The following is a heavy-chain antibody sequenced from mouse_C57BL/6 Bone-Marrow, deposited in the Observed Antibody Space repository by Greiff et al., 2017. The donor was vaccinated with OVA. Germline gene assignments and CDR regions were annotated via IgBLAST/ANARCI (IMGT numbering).Heavy chain of an antibody. CDR2: ISNGGGST. J-gene: IGHJ4*01. Sequence: EVQLVESGGGLVQPGGSLKLSCAASGFTFSDYYMYWVRQTPEKRLEWVAYISNGGGSTYYPDTVKGRFTISRDNAKNTLYLQMSRLKSEDTAMYYCARRLLHYYYAMDYWGQGTSVTVSS. V-gene: IGHV5-12*01. CDR1: GFTFSDYY. D-gene: IGHD6-1*01. CDR3: ARRLLHYYYAMDY.